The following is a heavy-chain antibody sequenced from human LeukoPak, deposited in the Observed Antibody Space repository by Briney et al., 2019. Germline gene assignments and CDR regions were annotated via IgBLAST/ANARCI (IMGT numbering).Heavy chain of an antibody. CDR2: IYPGDSDT. J-gene: IGHJ2*01. CDR3: ARRMTADYFDL. CDR1: GYSFANYW. V-gene: IGHV5-51*01. D-gene: IGHD2-21*02. Sequence: GESLKISCKGSGYSFANYWIAWVRRMPGKGLEWMGIIYPGDSDTRYSPSFQGQVTISADKSFSTAYLQWSSLKASDTAVYYCARRMTADYFDLWGRGTLVTVSS.